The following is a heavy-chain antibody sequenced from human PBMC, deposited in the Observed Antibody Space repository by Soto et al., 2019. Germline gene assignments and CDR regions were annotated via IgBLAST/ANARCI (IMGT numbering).Heavy chain of an antibody. V-gene: IGHV3-7*01. Sequence: GGSLRLSCAASGFTFSNAWMSWVRQAPGKGLEWVANIKQDGSEKYYVDSVKGRFTISRDNPKNSLYLQMNRLRAEHTAVYYCARAGDEDSTLDWYFDLWGRGTLVTV. J-gene: IGHJ2*01. D-gene: IGHD2-2*01. CDR2: IKQDGSEK. CDR1: GFTFSNAW. CDR3: ARAGDEDSTLDWYFDL.